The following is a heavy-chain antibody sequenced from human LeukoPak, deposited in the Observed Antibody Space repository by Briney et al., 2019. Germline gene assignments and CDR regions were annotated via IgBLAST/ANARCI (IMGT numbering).Heavy chain of an antibody. V-gene: IGHV4-39*07. J-gene: IGHJ4*02. CDR3: ARVGEGDYVWGSYRPTYYFDY. CDR1: GFTFSSYW. Sequence: GSLRLSCAASGFTFSSYWMSWVRQPPGKGLEWIGSIYYSGSTYYNPSLKSRVTISVDTSKNQFSLKLSSVTAADTAVYYCARVGEGDYVWGSYRPTYYFDYWGQGTLVTVSS. D-gene: IGHD3-16*02. CDR2: IYYSGST.